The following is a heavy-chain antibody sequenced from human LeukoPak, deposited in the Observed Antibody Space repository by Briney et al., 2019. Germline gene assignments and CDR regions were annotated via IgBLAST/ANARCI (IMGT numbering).Heavy chain of an antibody. Sequence: GASVKVSCKASGYTFITYGISWVRQAPGQGLEWMGWISAYNGDTKYAQKLQGRVTMTTDTSTSTAYMELRSLRSDDTAVHYCGRGPYCSGGTCYSQYFDYWGQGTLVTVSS. CDR1: GYTFITYG. J-gene: IGHJ4*02. CDR3: GRGPYCSGGTCYSQYFDY. V-gene: IGHV1-18*01. CDR2: ISAYNGDT. D-gene: IGHD2-15*01.